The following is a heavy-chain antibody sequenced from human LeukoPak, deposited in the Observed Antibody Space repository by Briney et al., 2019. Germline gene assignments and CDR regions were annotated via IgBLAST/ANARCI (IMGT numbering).Heavy chain of an antibody. CDR1: GYSFTSYW. CDR2: IYPGDSDT. D-gene: IGHD3-22*01. CDR3: ASQSYYDSSGYSPFDY. V-gene: IGHV5-51*01. Sequence: GESLKISCKGSGYSFTSYWIGWVRQMPGKGLEWMGIIYPGDSDTRYSPSFQGQVTISADKSISTAYLQWSSLKASDTAMYYCASQSYYDSSGYSPFDYWGQGTLVTVSS. J-gene: IGHJ4*02.